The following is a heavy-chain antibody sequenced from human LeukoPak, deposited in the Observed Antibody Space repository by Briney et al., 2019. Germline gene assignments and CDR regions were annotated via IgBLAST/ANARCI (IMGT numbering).Heavy chain of an antibody. Sequence: RGASVKVSCKASGYTFNDYFMHWLRQAPGQGLEWLGWINPKIGGTDYAQKFQGGVTMTRDTSVSTAYMELSGLRSDDTAIYYCARELFTPRDHWGQGTLVTVSS. J-gene: IGHJ4*02. CDR1: GYTFNDYF. CDR2: INPKIGGT. V-gene: IGHV1-2*02. D-gene: IGHD3-16*01. CDR3: ARELFTPRDH.